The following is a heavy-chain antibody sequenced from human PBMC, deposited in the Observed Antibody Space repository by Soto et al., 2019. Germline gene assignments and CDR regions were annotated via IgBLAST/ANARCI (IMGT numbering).Heavy chain of an antibody. CDR3: ARTDVNYGTGVFDL. CDR1: GFTFSTYG. CDR2: VWHDGSKQ. V-gene: IGHV3-33*02. D-gene: IGHD3-16*01. Sequence: QEHLVESGGGVVQPGRSLRLSCEASGFTFSTYGIYWVRQAPAKGLEWVALVWHDGSKQYYTDSAKGRFFISRDNSRDTAYLQMNSLRAEDTAVYYWARTDVNYGTGVFDLWGQGTMVTVSS. J-gene: IGHJ3*01.